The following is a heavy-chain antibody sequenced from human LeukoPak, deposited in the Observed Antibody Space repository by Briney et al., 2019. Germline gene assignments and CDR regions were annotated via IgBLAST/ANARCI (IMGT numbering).Heavy chain of an antibody. CDR3: ARAWAAAGN. Sequence: GGSLRLSCAASGFTFNSYAMHWVRQAPGKGLEYVSVISSNGGSTYYANSVKGRFTISRDNSKNTLYLQMGSLRAEDMAVYYCARAWAAAGNWGQGTLVTVSS. CDR1: GFTFNSYA. V-gene: IGHV3-64*01. J-gene: IGHJ4*02. D-gene: IGHD6-13*01. CDR2: ISSNGGST.